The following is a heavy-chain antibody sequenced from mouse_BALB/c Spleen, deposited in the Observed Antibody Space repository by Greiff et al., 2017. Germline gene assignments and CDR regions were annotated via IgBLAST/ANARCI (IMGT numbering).Heavy chain of an antibody. CDR2: IRNKANGYTT. D-gene: IGHD1-1*01. CDR3: ARAYGSSLAY. CDR1: GFTFTDYY. J-gene: IGHJ3*01. Sequence: EVMLVESGGGLVQPGGSLRLSCATSGFTFTDYYMSWVRQPPGKALEWLGFIRNKANGYTTEYSASVKGRFTISRDNSQSILYLQMNTLRAEDSATYYCARAYGSSLAYWGQGTLVTVSA. V-gene: IGHV7-3*02.